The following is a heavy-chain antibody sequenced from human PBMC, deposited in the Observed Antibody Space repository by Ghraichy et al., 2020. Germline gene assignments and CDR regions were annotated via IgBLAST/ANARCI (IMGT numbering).Heavy chain of an antibody. V-gene: IGHV1-2*06. CDR3: ARALADTPTVHFDP. D-gene: IGHD6-25*01. J-gene: IGHJ5*02. CDR2: INPNSGGT. CDR1: GYTFTGYY. Sequence: ASVKVSCKASGYTFTGYYMHWVRQAPGQGLEWMGRINPNSGGTNYAQKFQGRVTMTRDTSISTAYMELSRLRSDDTAVYYCARALADTPTVHFDPWGQGTLVTVSS.